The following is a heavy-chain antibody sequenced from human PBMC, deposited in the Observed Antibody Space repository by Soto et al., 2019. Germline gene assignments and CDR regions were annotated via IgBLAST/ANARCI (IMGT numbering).Heavy chain of an antibody. Sequence: ASVKVSCKVSGYTLTELSMHWVRQAPGKGLEWMGGFDPEDGETIYAQKFQGRVTMTEDTSTDTAYMELSSLRSEDTAVYYCATPSQYYDTLTGYHNYFDYWGQGTLVTVSS. CDR2: FDPEDGET. V-gene: IGHV1-24*01. J-gene: IGHJ4*02. D-gene: IGHD3-9*01. CDR1: GYTLTELS. CDR3: ATPSQYYDTLTGYHNYFDY.